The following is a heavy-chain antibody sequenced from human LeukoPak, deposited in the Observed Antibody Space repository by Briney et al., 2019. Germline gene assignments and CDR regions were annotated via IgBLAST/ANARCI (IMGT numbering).Heavy chain of an antibody. V-gene: IGHV3-48*01. CDR3: ARGLGDTFFDY. Sequence: GGSLRLSCAASGFIFGDYTVNWVRQAPGKGLEWISYISGTSSTIYYADSVKGRFTISRDNAKNSLYLQMNGLRAEDTAVYYCARGLGDTFFDYWGQGTLVAVSS. D-gene: IGHD3-16*01. CDR1: GFIFGDYT. J-gene: IGHJ4*02. CDR2: ISGTSSTI.